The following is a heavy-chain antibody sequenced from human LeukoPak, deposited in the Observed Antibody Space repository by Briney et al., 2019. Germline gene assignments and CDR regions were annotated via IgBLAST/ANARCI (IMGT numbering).Heavy chain of an antibody. D-gene: IGHD1-26*01. CDR1: GGTFSSYA. Sequence: GASVTVSCKASGGTFSSYAISWVRQAPGQGLEWMGGLIPIFGTANYAQKFQGRVTITTDESTSTAYMELSSLRSEDTAVYYCARAERGAFDYWGQGTLVTVSS. CDR3: ARAERGAFDY. CDR2: LIPIFGTA. J-gene: IGHJ4*02. V-gene: IGHV1-69*05.